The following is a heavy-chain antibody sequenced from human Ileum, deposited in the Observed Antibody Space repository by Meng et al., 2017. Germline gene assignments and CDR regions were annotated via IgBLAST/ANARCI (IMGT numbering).Heavy chain of an antibody. J-gene: IGHJ4*02. Sequence: EVQLVEAGGGLVQPGGSLGLSCAASGLPFSGYWLHWFRQGTGKSLVWLSHINSDGTGTSYAESVRGRFTISRDNAKNTLYLQMNSLTVEDTAVYYCVRDGPNYFDQWGQGTLVTVSS. V-gene: IGHV3-74*01. CDR3: VRDGPNYFDQ. CDR1: GLPFSGYW. CDR2: INSDGTGT.